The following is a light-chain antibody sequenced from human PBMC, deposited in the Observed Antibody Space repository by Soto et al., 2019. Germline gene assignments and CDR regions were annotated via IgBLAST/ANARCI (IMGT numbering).Light chain of an antibody. CDR2: GAS. J-gene: IGKJ5*01. Sequence: EIVSTQSPGILSLSPGERATLSCRASQSVSNDFLAWYQQKPGQAPRLLIYGASTRATDVPDRFSGSGSGTVFTLTINILEPDDFALYYCQHYAGGSRSTVGHGTRLEIK. CDR1: QSVSNDF. CDR3: QHYAGGSRST. V-gene: IGKV3-20*01.